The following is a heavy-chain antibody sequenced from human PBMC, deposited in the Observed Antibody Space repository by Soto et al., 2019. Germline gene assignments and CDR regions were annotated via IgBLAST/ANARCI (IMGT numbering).Heavy chain of an antibody. V-gene: IGHV4-39*01. CDR3: ARPSGTYASSWFAS. D-gene: IGHD2-2*01. J-gene: IGHJ5*01. Sequence: SETLSLTCSVSGGSISSSNYYWGWIRQPPGKGLDWIGSIYYSGSTHYNAPLKSRVTISLDTSKNQFSLKVSSVTAADTAVYFCARPSGTYASSWFASWGQGTLVTVSS. CDR1: GGSISSSNYY. CDR2: IYYSGST.